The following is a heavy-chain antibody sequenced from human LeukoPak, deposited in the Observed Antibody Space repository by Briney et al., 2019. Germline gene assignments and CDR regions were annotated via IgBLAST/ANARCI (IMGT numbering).Heavy chain of an antibody. CDR1: GFTFSSYA. Sequence: PGGSLRLSCAASGFTFSSYAMHWVRQAPGKGLEWVAVISYDGSNKYYADSVKGRFTISRDNSKNTLYLQMNSLRAEDTAVYYCVKGSNSNSYYNYMDVWGKGTTVTVSS. J-gene: IGHJ6*03. D-gene: IGHD6-6*01. CDR3: VKGSNSNSYYNYMDV. CDR2: ISYDGSNK. V-gene: IGHV3-30-3*01.